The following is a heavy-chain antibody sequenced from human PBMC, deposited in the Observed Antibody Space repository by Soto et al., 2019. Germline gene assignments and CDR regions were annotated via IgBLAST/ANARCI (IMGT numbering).Heavy chain of an antibody. J-gene: IGHJ4*02. V-gene: IGHV2-5*02. CDR2: IYWDDDK. CDR1: GFPLTTREVG. CDR3: ARNAEYYTSAHYRN. Sequence: QITLKESGPTLVKPTQTLTLTCSFSGFPLTTREVGVGWIRQPPGKALEWLALIYWDDDKRYNPSLKSRLAITKDTSKNQVVLTMTNMDPVDTATYYCARNAEYYTSAHYRNWGQGTLVTVSS. D-gene: IGHD3-22*01.